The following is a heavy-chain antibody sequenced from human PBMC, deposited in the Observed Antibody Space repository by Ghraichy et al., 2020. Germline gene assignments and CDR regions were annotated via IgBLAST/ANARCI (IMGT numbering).Heavy chain of an antibody. Sequence: SCVGSGFTVSSYSMNWVRQSPGKGLEWVSYITSSGRSIFYADSVKGRFTITRDNAQNSLSLQMNSLRDEDTAVYYCARGSRVVRFFYYDGMDVWGKGTTVTVSS. CDR3: ARGSRVVRFFYYDGMDV. D-gene: IGHD4-23*01. J-gene: IGHJ6*04. CDR2: ITSSGRSI. CDR1: GFTVSSYS. V-gene: IGHV3-48*02.